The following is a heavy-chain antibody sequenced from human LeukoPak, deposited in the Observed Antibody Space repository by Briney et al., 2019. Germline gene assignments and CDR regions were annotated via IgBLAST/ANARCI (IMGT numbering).Heavy chain of an antibody. CDR3: ARRSVVTAINFDTFDI. J-gene: IGHJ3*02. V-gene: IGHV4-59*08. D-gene: IGHD2-21*02. CDR1: GFTFSSYA. CDR2: IYSTGST. Sequence: GSLRLSCAASGFTFSSYAMSWIRQLPGMGLEWIGYIYSTGSTNYNPSLRGRVIISLDTSKNQFSLELSSVTAADTALYYCARRSVVTAINFDTFDIWGQGTMVTVSS.